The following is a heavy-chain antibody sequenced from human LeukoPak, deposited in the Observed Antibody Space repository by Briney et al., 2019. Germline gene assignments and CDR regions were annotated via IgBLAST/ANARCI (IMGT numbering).Heavy chain of an antibody. CDR2: IWYDGSNK. CDR3: ARDDSSGAGAFDI. J-gene: IGHJ3*02. D-gene: IGHD3-22*01. V-gene: IGHV3-33*01. CDR1: GFTFSSYG. Sequence: PGRSLRLSCAASGFTFSSYGMHWVRQAPGKGLEWVAVIWYDGSNKYYADSVKGRFTISRDNSKNTLYLQMNSLRAEDTAVYYCARDDSSGAGAFDIWGQGTMVTVSS.